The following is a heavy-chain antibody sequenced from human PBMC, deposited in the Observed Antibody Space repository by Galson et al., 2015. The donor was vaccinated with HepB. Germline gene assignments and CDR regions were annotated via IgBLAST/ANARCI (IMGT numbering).Heavy chain of an antibody. D-gene: IGHD3-10*01. CDR3: ARGILWFGESYYFDY. Sequence: SVKVSCKASGGTFSSYAISWVRQAPGQGLEWMGGIIPIFGTANYAQKFQGRVTITADESTSTAYMELSSLRSEDTDVYYCARGILWFGESYYFDYWGQGTLVTVSS. J-gene: IGHJ4*02. CDR1: GGTFSSYA. CDR2: IIPIFGTA. V-gene: IGHV1-69*13.